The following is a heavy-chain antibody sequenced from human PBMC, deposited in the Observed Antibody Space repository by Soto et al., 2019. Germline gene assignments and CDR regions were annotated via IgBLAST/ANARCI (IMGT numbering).Heavy chain of an antibody. CDR2: ISSSSSYI. J-gene: IGHJ3*02. D-gene: IGHD6-19*01. Sequence: GGSLRLSCAASGFTFSSYSMNWVRQAPGKGLEWVSSISSSSSYIYYADSVKGRFTISRDNAKNSLYLQMNSLRAEDTAVYYCARRAVAGHAFDIWGQGTMVTVSS. CDR3: ARRAVAGHAFDI. CDR1: GFTFSSYS. V-gene: IGHV3-21*01.